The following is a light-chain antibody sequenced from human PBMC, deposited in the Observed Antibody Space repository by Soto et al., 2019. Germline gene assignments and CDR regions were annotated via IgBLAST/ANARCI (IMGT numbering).Light chain of an antibody. CDR1: QSVSSTL. J-gene: IGKJ1*01. Sequence: EIVLTQSPVALSLSPGERATLSCRASQSVSSTLLTWYQQKPGQAPRLLIYGVSSRATGIPDRFSGSGSGTDFTLTLSRLEPEDFAVYFCQHYGDSSWTFGQGTRVEIK. CDR2: GVS. V-gene: IGKV3-20*01. CDR3: QHYGDSSWT.